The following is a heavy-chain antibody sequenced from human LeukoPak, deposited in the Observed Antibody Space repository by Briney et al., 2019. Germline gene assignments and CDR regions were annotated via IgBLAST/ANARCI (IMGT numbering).Heavy chain of an antibody. Sequence: PSETLSLTCAVYGGSFSGYYWSWIGQPPGKGLEWIGEINHSGSANYNPSLKSRVTISVDTSKNQFSLKLSSVTAADTAVYYCARREGLGIDYWGQGTLVTVSS. CDR2: INHSGSA. D-gene: IGHD7-27*01. CDR3: ARREGLGIDY. J-gene: IGHJ4*02. CDR1: GGSFSGYY. V-gene: IGHV4-34*01.